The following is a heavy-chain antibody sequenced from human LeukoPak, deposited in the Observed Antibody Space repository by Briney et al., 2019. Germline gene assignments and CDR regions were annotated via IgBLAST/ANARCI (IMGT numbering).Heavy chain of an antibody. Sequence: GRSLRLSCSAAGLTFSSYGMSWVRQAPGKGLEWVSYITGSGGTMYYADSVRCRFTISRDNAKNSLYLKMTSLRGEDTGVYDCARENVQMDHDFWGQGTLVTVSS. J-gene: IGHJ4*02. D-gene: IGHD1-1*01. CDR1: GLTFSSYG. CDR2: ITGSGGTM. V-gene: IGHV3-48*03. CDR3: ARENVQMDHDF.